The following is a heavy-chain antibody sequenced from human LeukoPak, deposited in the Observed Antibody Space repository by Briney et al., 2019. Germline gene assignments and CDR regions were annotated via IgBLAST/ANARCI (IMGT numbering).Heavy chain of an antibody. D-gene: IGHD3-22*01. V-gene: IGHV3-23*01. CDR1: GFTFKNYA. CDR2: ISGSGGST. Sequence: GGSLRLSCAASGFTFKNYAMSWVRQAPGKGLEWVLAISGSGGSTYYADSVKGRFTISRDSSKNTLYLQMNSLRAEDTAVYYCAKDQHYYDSSGYYGPLYFDYWGQGTLVTVSP. J-gene: IGHJ4*02. CDR3: AKDQHYYDSSGYYGPLYFDY.